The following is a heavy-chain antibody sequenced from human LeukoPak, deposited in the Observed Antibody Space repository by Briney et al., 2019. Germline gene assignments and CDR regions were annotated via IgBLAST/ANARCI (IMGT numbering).Heavy chain of an antibody. V-gene: IGHV3-21*01. Sequence: PGGSLRLSCAASGFTFSSYSMNWVRQAPGKGLEWVSSISSSSSYIYYADSVKGRFTISRDNAKNSLYLQMNSLRAEDTAVYYCARVGSGSSNAFDTWGQGTMVTVSS. CDR2: ISSSSSYI. D-gene: IGHD1-26*01. CDR1: GFTFSSYS. CDR3: ARVGSGSSNAFDT. J-gene: IGHJ3*02.